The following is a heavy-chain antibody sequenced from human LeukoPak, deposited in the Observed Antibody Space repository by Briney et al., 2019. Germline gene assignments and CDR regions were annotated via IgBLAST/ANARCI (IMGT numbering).Heavy chain of an antibody. CDR2: INPSGGST. CDR3: ARADEGVPYYYDSSGYLVY. V-gene: IGHV1-46*01. CDR1: GYTFTNYH. Sequence: ASVKVSCKASGYTFTNYHMHWVRQAPGQGLEWMGIINPSGGSTNYAQKFQGRVTMTRDMSTSTVYMEQSSLRSDDTAVYYCARADEGVPYYYDSSGYLVYWGQGTLVTVSS. J-gene: IGHJ4*02. D-gene: IGHD3-22*01.